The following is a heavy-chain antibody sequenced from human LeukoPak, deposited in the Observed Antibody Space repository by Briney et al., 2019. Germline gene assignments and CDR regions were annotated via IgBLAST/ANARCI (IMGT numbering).Heavy chain of an antibody. CDR3: ARHCHGIDY. J-gene: IGHJ4*02. CDR2: IYGSGIT. Sequence: SETLSLTCTVSGGSISSGDYYWSWVRQPPGKGLEWIGCIYGSGITSYNPSLKSRVTISEDTSTNQFSLTLSSVTAADTAVYYCARHCHGIDYWGQGSLVTVSS. CDR1: GGSISSGDYY. V-gene: IGHV4-30-4*01.